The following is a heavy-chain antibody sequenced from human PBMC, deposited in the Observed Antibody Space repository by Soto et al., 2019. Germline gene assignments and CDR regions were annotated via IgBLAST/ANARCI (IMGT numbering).Heavy chain of an antibody. Sequence: PGGSLSLSCSTSGFTFGDYGMTWFHQAPGKGLEWVGLIRSKSYGKTTEYAASATDRFTISRDDSKRIAYLQMNSLKADDTAVYYCTRERWDYGDPKWYSDLWGRGTLVTVSS. CDR2: IRSKSYGKTT. J-gene: IGHJ2*01. CDR1: GFTFGDYG. V-gene: IGHV3-49*03. CDR3: TRERWDYGDPKWYSDL. D-gene: IGHD4-17*01.